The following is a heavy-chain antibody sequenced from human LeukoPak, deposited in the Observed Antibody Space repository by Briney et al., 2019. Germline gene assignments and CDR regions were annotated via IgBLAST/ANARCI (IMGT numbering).Heavy chain of an antibody. D-gene: IGHD6-13*01. CDR3: ARVGGSSWYGTSDY. CDR2: IKQDGSEK. V-gene: IGHV3-7*01. J-gene: IGHJ4*02. Sequence: PGGSLRLSCAASGFTFSSYWMSWVRQAEGPVLESVANIKQDGSEKYYVDSVKGRFTISRDNAKNSLYLQMNSLRAEDTAVYYCARVGGSSWYGTSDYWGQGTLVTVSS. CDR1: GFTFSSYW.